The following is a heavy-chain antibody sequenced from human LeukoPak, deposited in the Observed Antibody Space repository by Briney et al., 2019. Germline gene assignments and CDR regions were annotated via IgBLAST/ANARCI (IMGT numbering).Heavy chain of an antibody. J-gene: IGHJ4*02. CDR2: IYYSGST. Sequence: SETLSLTCSVSGGSISSTNYHWSWIRQHPGKGLEWIGYIYYSGSTYYNPSLKSRVTISVDTSKNQFSLKLSSVTAADTAVYYCARHRSGGYYYGVLDYWGQGTLVTVSS. V-gene: IGHV4-31*03. CDR1: GGSISSTNYH. CDR3: ARHRSGGYYYGVLDY. D-gene: IGHD5-18*01.